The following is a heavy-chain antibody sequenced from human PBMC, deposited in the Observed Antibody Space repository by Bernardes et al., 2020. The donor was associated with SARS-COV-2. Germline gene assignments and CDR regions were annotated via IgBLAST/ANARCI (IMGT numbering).Heavy chain of an antibody. CDR2: INEDGIKK. D-gene: IGHD3-10*01. CDR1: GFTFSRSW. Sequence: GGSLRLSCAASGFTFSRSWMSWVRQPPGKGLEWLANINEDGIKKNDVVSVRGRFTISRDNAENSLYLQMNSLRVEDTAVYYCARDRGYGASDSWGQGTMVTVSS. J-gene: IGHJ3*02. V-gene: IGHV3-7*04. CDR3: ARDRGYGASDS.